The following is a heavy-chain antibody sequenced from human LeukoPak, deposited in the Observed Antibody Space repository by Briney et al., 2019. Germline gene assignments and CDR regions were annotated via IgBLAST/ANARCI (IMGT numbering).Heavy chain of an antibody. CDR2: ISYDGSNK. Sequence: GGSLRLSCAASGFTFSSYGMHCVRQAPGKGLEWVAVISYDGSNKYYADSVKGRFTISRDNSKNTLYLQMNSLRAEDTAVYYCARKSGDYWGQGTLVTVSS. J-gene: IGHJ4*02. D-gene: IGHD6-25*01. V-gene: IGHV3-30*03. CDR1: GFTFSSYG. CDR3: ARKSGDY.